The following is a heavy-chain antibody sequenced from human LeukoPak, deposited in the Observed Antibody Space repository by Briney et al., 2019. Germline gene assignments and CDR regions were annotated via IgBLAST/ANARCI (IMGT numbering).Heavy chain of an antibody. V-gene: IGHV1-2*02. CDR3: ARVPRYCSGGSCSYFDY. CDR2: INPNSGGT. J-gene: IGHJ4*02. Sequence: ASVKVSCKASGYTFTGYYMHWVRQAPGQGLEWMGWINPNSGGTNYAQKFQGGVTMTRDTSISTAYMELSRLRSDDTAVYYCARVPRYCSGGSCSYFDYWGQGTLVTVSS. D-gene: IGHD2-15*01. CDR1: GYTFTGYY.